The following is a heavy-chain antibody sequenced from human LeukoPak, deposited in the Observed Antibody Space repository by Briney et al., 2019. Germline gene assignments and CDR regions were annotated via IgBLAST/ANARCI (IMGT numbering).Heavy chain of an antibody. CDR1: GFTVSSSY. CDR3: AHRKATSWAHDY. J-gene: IGHJ4*02. Sequence: GRSLRLSCAASGFTVSSSYMSWVRQAPGKWLEWVSVIYSGGSGSTYYADSVKGRFTISRDNSKNTLNLQMNSLRAEDTAVYYCAHRKATSWAHDYWGQGTLVTVSS. CDR2: IYSGGSGST. V-gene: IGHV3-53*01. D-gene: IGHD2-2*01.